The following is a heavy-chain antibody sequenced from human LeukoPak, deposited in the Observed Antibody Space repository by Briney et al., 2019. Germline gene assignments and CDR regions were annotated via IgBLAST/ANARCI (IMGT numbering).Heavy chain of an antibody. CDR2: INSDGSST. CDR3: ARGGSGYCSAGSCHPIDY. CDR1: GFTFSSYW. Sequence: GGSLRLSCAASGFTFSSYWMHWVRQAPGKGLVWVSRINSDGSSTSYADSVKGRFTISRDNAKNTLYLQMNSLRAEDTAVYYCARGGSGYCSAGSCHPIDYWGQGTLVTVSS. J-gene: IGHJ4*02. D-gene: IGHD2-15*01. V-gene: IGHV3-74*01.